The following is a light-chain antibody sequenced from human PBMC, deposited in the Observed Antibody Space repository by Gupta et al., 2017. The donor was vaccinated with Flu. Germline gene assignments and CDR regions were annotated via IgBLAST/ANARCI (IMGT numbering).Light chain of an antibody. CDR3: QQRDSTPWT. CDR2: AAS. J-gene: IGKJ1*01. Sequence: DSQMTQSPSSLSASVGDRVTITCRASQRISSYLNWYQQKPGKAPKLLIYAASSMKSGVPSRFSGSGSGTDFTLTISSRQPEDFATYYCQQRDSTPWTFGQGTKVEIK. V-gene: IGKV1-39*01. CDR1: QRISSY.